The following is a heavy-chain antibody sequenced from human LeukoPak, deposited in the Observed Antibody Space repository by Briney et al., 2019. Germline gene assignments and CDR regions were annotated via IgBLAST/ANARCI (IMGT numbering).Heavy chain of an antibody. J-gene: IGHJ4*01. CDR3: AKSGGYGLIDY. CDR2: IYYSGST. Sequence: SETLSLTCAVYGGSFSGYYWGWIRQPPGKGLEWIGSIYYSGSTYYNSSLKSRVTISIDTSKNQVSLNLTSMTAADTAVYYCAKSGGYGLIDYWGQGTLVTVSS. CDR1: GGSFSGYY. D-gene: IGHD1-26*01. V-gene: IGHV4-59*05.